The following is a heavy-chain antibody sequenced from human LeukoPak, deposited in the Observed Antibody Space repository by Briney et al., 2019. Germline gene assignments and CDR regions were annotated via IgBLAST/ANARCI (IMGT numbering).Heavy chain of an antibody. CDR2: ISGDGVST. Sequence: GGSLRLSCVASGLPIADFAMHWVRQAPGKGLEWVSLISGDGVSTFYADSVKGRFSISRDNSKNSLSLEMNGLRTEDTAMYYCARESGKFDYWGQGTLVAVSS. CDR1: GLPIADFA. J-gene: IGHJ4*02. V-gene: IGHV3-43*02. CDR3: ARESGKFDY.